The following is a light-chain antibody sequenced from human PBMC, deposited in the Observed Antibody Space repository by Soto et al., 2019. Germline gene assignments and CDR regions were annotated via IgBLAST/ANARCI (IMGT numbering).Light chain of an antibody. Sequence: QXALTQPASVSGSPGQSITISCTGTSSDVGSNNLVSWYQQHPGKATKLMIYEGSKRLSGVSNRFSGSKSGNTASLTISGLQAEDEADYYCCSYAGSSTFLFVFGTGTKVTVL. CDR1: SSDVGSNNL. CDR2: EGS. J-gene: IGLJ1*01. V-gene: IGLV2-23*03. CDR3: CSYAGSSTFLFV.